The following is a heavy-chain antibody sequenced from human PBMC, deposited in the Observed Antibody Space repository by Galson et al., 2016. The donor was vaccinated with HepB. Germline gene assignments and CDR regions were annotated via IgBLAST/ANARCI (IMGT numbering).Heavy chain of an antibody. CDR1: GFNFSGSA. V-gene: IGHV3-73*01. CDR2: IRSKANNYAA. Sequence: SLRLSCAASGFNFSGSAMHWVRQASGKGLEWVGRIRSKANNYAASYGASVKGRFTISRDDSKNTAYLQMNSLKTEDTAVYYCTRHLYDHLNHDYYYVMDFWGQGTAVTVSS. CDR3: TRHLYDHLNHDYYYVMDF. J-gene: IGHJ6*02. D-gene: IGHD3-3*01.